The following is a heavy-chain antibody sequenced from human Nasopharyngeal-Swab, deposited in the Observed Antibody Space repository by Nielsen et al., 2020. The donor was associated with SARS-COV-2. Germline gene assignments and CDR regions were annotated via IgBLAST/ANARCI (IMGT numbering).Heavy chain of an antibody. Sequence: ASVKVSCKASGYTFNNYYIHWVRQAPGQGLEWMGMINPGSGGTTYAQKFQGRVNMTRDTSTSTVFMDLSSLRSEDTAVYYCARRGRCSGSSCDMDVWGQGTTVTVSS. CDR1: GYTFNNYY. V-gene: IGHV1-46*02. J-gene: IGHJ6*02. D-gene: IGHD2-2*01. CDR3: ARRGRCSGSSCDMDV. CDR2: INPGSGGT.